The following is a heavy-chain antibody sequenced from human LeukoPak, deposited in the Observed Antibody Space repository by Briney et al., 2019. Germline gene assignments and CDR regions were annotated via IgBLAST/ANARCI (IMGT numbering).Heavy chain of an antibody. Sequence: ASVKVSCKASGYTFTSDGISWVRQAPGQGPEWMGWISAYNGNTNYAQKLQGRVTMTTDTSTSTAYMELRSLRSDDTAVYYCARDRPSRYYYDSSGYYDYWGQGTLVTVSS. D-gene: IGHD3-22*01. J-gene: IGHJ4*02. CDR3: ARDRPSRYYYDSSGYYDY. CDR2: ISAYNGNT. V-gene: IGHV1-18*01. CDR1: GYTFTSDG.